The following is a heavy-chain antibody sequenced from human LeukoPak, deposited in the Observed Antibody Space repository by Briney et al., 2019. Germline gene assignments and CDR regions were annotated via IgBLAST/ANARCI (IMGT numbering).Heavy chain of an antibody. CDR2: IYYSGST. CDR1: GGSISSGGYY. V-gene: IGHV4-30-4*01. CDR3: ARVTTVTTSFHFDY. J-gene: IGHJ4*02. D-gene: IGHD4-17*01. Sequence: PSETLSLTCTVSGGSISSGGYYWSWIRQPPGEGLNWIGYIYYSGSTYYHPSLKSRVTISLDTSKNQFSLKLSSVTAADTAVYYCARVTTVTTSFHFDYWGQGTLVTVSS.